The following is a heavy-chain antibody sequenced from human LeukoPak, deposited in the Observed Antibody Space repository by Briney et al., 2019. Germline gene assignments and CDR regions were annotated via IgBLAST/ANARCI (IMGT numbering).Heavy chain of an antibody. D-gene: IGHD3-10*01. J-gene: IGHJ5*02. CDR2: MYHSGST. Sequence: SETLSLTRAVSGHSISSSSYWGGIRQPPGKGLEWIGSMYHSGSTFYNPSLMSRVTISVDTSNNQFSLKLSSLNAADTAVYYCARTYYYGSFKKNLFDPWGQGTLVTVSP. CDR3: ARTYYYGSFKKNLFDP. V-gene: IGHV4-38-2*01. CDR1: GHSISSSSY.